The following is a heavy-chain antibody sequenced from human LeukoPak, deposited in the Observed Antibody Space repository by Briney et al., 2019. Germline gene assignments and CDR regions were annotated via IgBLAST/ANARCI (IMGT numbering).Heavy chain of an antibody. CDR2: IRYDGSNK. J-gene: IGHJ4*02. D-gene: IGHD3-10*01. CDR1: GFTFSSYG. CDR3: ARGEREWFGFLRNYYFEY. V-gene: IGHV3-30*02. Sequence: GGSLRLSCAASGFTFSSYGMHWVRQAPGKGLEWVAFIRYDGSNKYYADSVKGRFTISRDNSKNTLYLQMNSLRAEDTAVYYCARGEREWFGFLRNYYFEYWGQGTLVTVSS.